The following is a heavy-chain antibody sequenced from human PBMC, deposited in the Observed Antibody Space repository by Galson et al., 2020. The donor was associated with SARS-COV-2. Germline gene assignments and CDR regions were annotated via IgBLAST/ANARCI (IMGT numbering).Heavy chain of an antibody. CDR1: GYTFTGYY. Sequence: ASVKVSCKASGYTFTGYYMHWVRQAPGQGLEWMGWINPNSGGTNYAQQFQGRVTMTRDTSISTAYMELSRLRSDDTAEYFCAGETLTGTNAYYGMDVWGQGTTVTVSS. D-gene: IGHD1-7*01. CDR3: AGETLTGTNAYYGMDV. CDR2: INPNSGGT. J-gene: IGHJ6*02. V-gene: IGHV1-2*02.